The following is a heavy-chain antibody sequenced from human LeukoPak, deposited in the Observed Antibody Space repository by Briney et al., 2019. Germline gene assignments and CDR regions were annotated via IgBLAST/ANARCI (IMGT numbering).Heavy chain of an antibody. Sequence: PGGSLRLSCAASGFIFSSYNMNWVRQAPGKGLECVSSISSSSTYIYYAESLKGRFTISRDNAKSPPYLQMNSLRADDTAVYYWVSGSLGGNVPHGYWGQGALVSVS. CDR2: ISSSSTYI. V-gene: IGHV3-21*01. J-gene: IGHJ4*02. CDR3: VSGSLGGNVPHGY. CDR1: GFIFSSYN. D-gene: IGHD3-10*02.